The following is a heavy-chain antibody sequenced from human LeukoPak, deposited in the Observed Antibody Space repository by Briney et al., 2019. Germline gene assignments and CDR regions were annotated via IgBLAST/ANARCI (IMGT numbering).Heavy chain of an antibody. CDR3: AKGSTYYYDSSGYYSFDY. Sequence: GGSLRLSCAASGFTFSSYAMSWVRQAPGKGLEWVSAISGSGGSTYYADSVKGRFTISRDNSKNTLYLQMNSLRAEDTAVYYCAKGSTYYYDSSGYYSFDYWGQGALVTVSS. V-gene: IGHV3-23*01. D-gene: IGHD3-22*01. CDR1: GFTFSSYA. CDR2: ISGSGGST. J-gene: IGHJ4*02.